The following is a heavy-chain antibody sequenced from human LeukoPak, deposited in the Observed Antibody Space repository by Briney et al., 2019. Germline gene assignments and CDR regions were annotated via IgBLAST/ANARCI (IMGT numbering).Heavy chain of an antibody. CDR2: ISAYSGNT. CDR1: GYTFTSYG. CDR3: ARGTYSSSWYDWFDP. D-gene: IGHD6-13*01. V-gene: IGHV1-18*01. J-gene: IGHJ5*02. Sequence: ASVKVSCKASGYTFTSYGISWVRQAPGQGLEWMGWISAYSGNTNYAQKLQGRVTMTTDTSTSTAYMELRSLRSDDTAVYYCARGTYSSSWYDWFDPWGQGTLVTVSS.